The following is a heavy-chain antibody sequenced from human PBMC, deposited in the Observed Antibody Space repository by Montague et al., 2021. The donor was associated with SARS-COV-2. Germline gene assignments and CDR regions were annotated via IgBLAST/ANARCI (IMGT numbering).Heavy chain of an antibody. CDR1: GGSISTTNW. CDR2: ISHSGNT. V-gene: IGHV4-4*02. CDR3: ARAMIVVTRDAFDI. Sequence: SETLSLTCSVSGGSISTTNWWSWVRQPPGKELEWIGEISHSGNTNYNSSVRSRVTISLDKSKNQFSLKLSSVTAADTAVYYCARAMIVVTRDAFDIWGRGTKVIVST. J-gene: IGHJ3*02. D-gene: IGHD3-22*01.